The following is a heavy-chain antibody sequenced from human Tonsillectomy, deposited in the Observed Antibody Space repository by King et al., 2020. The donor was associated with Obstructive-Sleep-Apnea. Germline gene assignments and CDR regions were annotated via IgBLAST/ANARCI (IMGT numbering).Heavy chain of an antibody. J-gene: IGHJ4*02. D-gene: IGHD4-17*01. Sequence: QLQESGPGLVKPSETLYLTCTVSGGSISNYYWSWIRQPPGKGLEWIGYMDYSGNTNFNPSLKSRVTISADTSKIQFSLRLRSVTAADTAVYYCARHRGVEDYGDYGDYFDYWGQGTLVTVSS. CDR2: MDYSGNT. CDR1: GGSISNYY. CDR3: ARHRGVEDYGDYGDYFDY. V-gene: IGHV4-59*08.